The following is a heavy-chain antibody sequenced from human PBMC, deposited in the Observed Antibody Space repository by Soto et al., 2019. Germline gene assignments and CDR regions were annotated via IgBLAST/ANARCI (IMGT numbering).Heavy chain of an antibody. Sequence: VQLVESGGGLVKPGGSLRLSCAASGFTFSRSGMNWVRQAPGKGLEWVSSLSTDSNYVYYSDSVKGRFTISRYNAKDTLYMQMDSLRVEGTAVYYCVTNVFGVAAAADSWGQGTLVTVSS. V-gene: IGHV3-21*02. CDR3: VTNVFGVAAAADS. D-gene: IGHD2-15*01. CDR2: LSTDSNYV. J-gene: IGHJ4*02. CDR1: GFTFSRSG.